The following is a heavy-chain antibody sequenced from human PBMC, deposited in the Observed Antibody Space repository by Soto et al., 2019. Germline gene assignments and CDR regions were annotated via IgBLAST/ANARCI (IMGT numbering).Heavy chain of an antibody. CDR1: GFTLSSYA. Sequence: LRLSCAASGFTLSSYAMSWVRQAPGKGLEWVSAISGSGGSTYYADSVKGRFTISRDNSKNTLYLQMNSLRAEDTAVHYCARYYDSSGYYYFDYWGQGTLVTVSS. V-gene: IGHV3-23*01. CDR2: ISGSGGST. D-gene: IGHD3-22*01. CDR3: ARYYDSSGYYYFDY. J-gene: IGHJ4*02.